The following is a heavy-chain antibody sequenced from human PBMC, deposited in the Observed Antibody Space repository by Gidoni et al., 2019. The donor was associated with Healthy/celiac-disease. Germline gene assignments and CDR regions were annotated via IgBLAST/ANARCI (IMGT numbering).Heavy chain of an antibody. CDR2: INHSGST. Sequence: QVQLQQWGAGLLKPSETLSLTCAVYGGSFSGYYWSWIRQPPGKGLEWIGEINHSGSTNYNPSLKSRVTISVDTSKNQFSLKLSSVTAADTAVYYCARDRRGYCSSTSCRNHGMDVWGQGTTVTVSS. V-gene: IGHV4-34*01. CDR1: GGSFSGYY. D-gene: IGHD2-2*01. J-gene: IGHJ6*02. CDR3: ARDRRGYCSSTSCRNHGMDV.